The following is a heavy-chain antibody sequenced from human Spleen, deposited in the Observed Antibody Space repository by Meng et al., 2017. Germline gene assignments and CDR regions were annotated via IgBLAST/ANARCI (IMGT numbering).Heavy chain of an antibody. CDR2: ISSTST. CDR3: ARGRVVVAAAPSDS. D-gene: IGHD2-15*01. CDR1: GFTFSSYS. J-gene: IGHJ4*02. V-gene: IGHV3-21*01. Sequence: EVQLVESGGGLVKPGGSLRLSCAASGFTFSSYSMNWVRQAPGKGLGWVSSISSTSTYADSVKGRFTISGDNAKNSLYLQMNSLRAEDTAMYYCARGRVVVAAAPSDSWGQGTLVTVSS.